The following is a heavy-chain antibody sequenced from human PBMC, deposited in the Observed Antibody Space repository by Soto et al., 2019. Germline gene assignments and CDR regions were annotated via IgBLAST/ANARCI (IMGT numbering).Heavy chain of an antibody. CDR2: ISAYNGNT. CDR1: GYTFTSYG. V-gene: IGHV1-18*01. CDR3: ARGEDTAMDLAPFDY. D-gene: IGHD5-18*01. Sequence: GASVKVSCKASGYTFTSYGISWVRQAPGQGLEWMGRISAYNGNTNYAQKLQGRVTMTTDTSTSTAYMELRSLRSDDTAVYYCARGEDTAMDLAPFDYWGQGTLVTVSS. J-gene: IGHJ4*02.